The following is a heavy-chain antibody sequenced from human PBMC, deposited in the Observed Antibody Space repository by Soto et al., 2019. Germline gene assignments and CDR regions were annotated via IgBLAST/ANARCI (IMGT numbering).Heavy chain of an antibody. CDR3: AKGRDTTIFDGGNWFDP. V-gene: IGHV3-23*01. J-gene: IGHJ5*02. CDR1: GFTFSNYV. CDR2: ISASGANS. D-gene: IGHD3-3*01. Sequence: EVQLLESGGGLVQPGGSLRLSCAASGFTFSNYVMSWVRQAPGEGLEWVSAISASGANSYYADPVRGRFTISRDNSKNTLYLQMNSLRADDTAVYYCAKGRDTTIFDGGNWFDPWGQGTLVTVSS.